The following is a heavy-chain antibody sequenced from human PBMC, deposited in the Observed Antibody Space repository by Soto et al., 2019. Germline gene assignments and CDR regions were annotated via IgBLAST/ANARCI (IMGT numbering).Heavy chain of an antibody. CDR2: IIPILGIA. D-gene: IGHD3-22*01. Sequence: QVQLVQSGAEVKKPGSSVKVSCKASGGTFSSYTISWVRQAPGQGLEWMGRIIPILGIANYAQKFQGRVTITADKSTSTAYMELSSLRSEDMAVYYCARQNGTMIVRAFDIWGQGTMVTVSS. CDR1: GGTFSSYT. CDR3: ARQNGTMIVRAFDI. J-gene: IGHJ3*02. V-gene: IGHV1-69*02.